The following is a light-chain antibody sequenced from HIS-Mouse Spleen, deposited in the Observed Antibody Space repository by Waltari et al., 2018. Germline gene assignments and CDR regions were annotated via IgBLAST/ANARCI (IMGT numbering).Light chain of an antibody. CDR3: QQLNSYPRFT. Sequence: DIPLTQSPSFLSASVGDRATITCRASQGISSYLAWYQQKPGKAPKLLIYAASTLQSGVPSRFSGSGSGTEFTLTISSLQPEDFATYYCQQLNSYPRFTFGPGTKVDIK. V-gene: IGKV1-9*01. J-gene: IGKJ3*01. CDR2: AAS. CDR1: QGISSY.